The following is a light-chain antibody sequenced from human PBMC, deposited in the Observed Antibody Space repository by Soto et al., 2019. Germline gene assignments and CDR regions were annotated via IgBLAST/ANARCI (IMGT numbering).Light chain of an antibody. V-gene: IGKV3-15*01. CDR3: QQHNNWPLT. CDR2: GAS. Sequence: EIVMTQSPATLSVSPGERATLSCRASQSVSSNLAWYQQKPGQAPRLLIYGASTRATGIPARFSGSGSGTEFTLTISSLQYEDFAVYYCQQHNNWPLTFGQGTKVDIK. J-gene: IGKJ1*01. CDR1: QSVSSN.